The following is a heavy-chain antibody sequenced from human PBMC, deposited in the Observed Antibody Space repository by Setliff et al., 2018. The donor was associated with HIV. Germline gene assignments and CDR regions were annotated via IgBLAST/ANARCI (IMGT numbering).Heavy chain of an antibody. CDR2: IKLSSGGT. V-gene: IGHV1-2*02. CDR1: GNSFNGDF. Sequence: ASVNVSCKAPGNSFNGDFLNWVRQAPGRGLEWMGNIKLSSGGTKFAQKFLGRVTMTRDTSTNTAFMELRRLNSDDTATYFCVTSPGSFTSVDETEAGDYWGQGTLVTVSS. CDR3: VTSPGSFTSVDETEAGDY. J-gene: IGHJ4*02. D-gene: IGHD6-25*01.